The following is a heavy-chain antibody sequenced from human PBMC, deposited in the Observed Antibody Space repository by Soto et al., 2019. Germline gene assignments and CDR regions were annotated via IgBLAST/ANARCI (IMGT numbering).Heavy chain of an antibody. J-gene: IGHJ3*01. Sequence: QVQLVQSGAEVKKPGASVKVSCKASGYTFASYGIRWVRQAPGKGLEWMGYISANTGNTDYGRKVQDRVTLTTYTSSNTAFMEPRGLTSDATSMYYFAISSEVGHSYDFDVWVQGTMVTVSS. D-gene: IGHD5-18*01. CDR1: GYTFASYG. V-gene: IGHV1-18*01. CDR2: ISANTGNT. CDR3: AISSEVGHSYDFDV.